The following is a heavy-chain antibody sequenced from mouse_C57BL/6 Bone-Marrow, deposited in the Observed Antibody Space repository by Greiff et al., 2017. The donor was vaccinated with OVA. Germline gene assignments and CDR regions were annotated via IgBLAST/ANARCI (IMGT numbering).Heavy chain of an antibody. Sequence: VQLKESGGDLVKPGGSLKLSCAASGFTFSSYGMSWVRQTPDKRLEWVATISSGGSYTYYPDSVKGRFTISRDNAKNTLYLQMSSLKSEDTAMYCCASPTTVVPYYYAMDYWGQGTSVTVSS. D-gene: IGHD1-1*01. V-gene: IGHV5-6*01. CDR2: ISSGGSYT. J-gene: IGHJ4*01. CDR1: GFTFSSYG. CDR3: ASPTTVVPYYYAMDY.